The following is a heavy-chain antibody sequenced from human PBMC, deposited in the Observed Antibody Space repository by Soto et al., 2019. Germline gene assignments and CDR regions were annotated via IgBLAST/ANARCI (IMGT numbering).Heavy chain of an antibody. V-gene: IGHV3-74*01. J-gene: IGHJ4*02. CDR2: INPNGGTT. D-gene: IGHD2-21*01. CDR1: GFTFSNYW. Sequence: EVQLVESGGGLIQPGGSLRLSCAASGFTFSNYWMHWVRQAPGKGLVWVSRINPNGGTTSYAGSVKGRFTISRDNARNILYPQRDRLRSVDTALYYCARVGVGAYHCVFWRQGRLVPVS. CDR3: ARVGVGAYHCVF.